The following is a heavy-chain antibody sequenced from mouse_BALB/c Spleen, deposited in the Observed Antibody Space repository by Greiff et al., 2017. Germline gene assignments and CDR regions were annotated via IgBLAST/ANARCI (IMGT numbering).Heavy chain of an antibody. CDR1: GFSLTGYG. V-gene: IGHV2-6-7*01. D-gene: IGHD2-2*01. J-gene: IGHJ4*01. Sequence: VKLMESGPGLVAPSQSLSITCTVSGFSLTGYGVNWVRQPPGKGLEWLGMIWGDGSTDYNSALKSRLSISKDNSKSQVFLKMNSLQTDDTARYYCARDGYTPHYAMDYWGQGTSVTVSS. CDR3: ARDGYTPHYAMDY. CDR2: IWGDGST.